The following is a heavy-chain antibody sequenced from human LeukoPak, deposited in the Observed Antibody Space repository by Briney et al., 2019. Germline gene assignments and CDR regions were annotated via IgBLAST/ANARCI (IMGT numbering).Heavy chain of an antibody. CDR1: GFTFSSYA. CDR2: ISSNGGST. J-gene: IGHJ4*02. CDR3: ARYENGGIDY. D-gene: IGHD2-15*01. Sequence: GGSLRLSCAASGFTFSSYAMHWVRQAPGKGLEYVSAISSNGGSTYYANSVKGRFTISRDNSKNTLYLQMGSLRAEDMAVYYCARYENGGIDYWGQGTLVTVSS. V-gene: IGHV3-64*01.